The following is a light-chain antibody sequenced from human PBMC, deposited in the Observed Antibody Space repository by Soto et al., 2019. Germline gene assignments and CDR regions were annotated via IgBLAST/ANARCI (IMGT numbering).Light chain of an antibody. J-gene: IGKJ5*01. CDR3: QQRSTWPT. V-gene: IGKV3D-20*02. CDR1: QSVSSSY. CDR2: DAS. Sequence: EIVLTQSPGTLSLSPGERATLSCRASQSVSSSYLAWYQQKPGQAPRLVIYDASSRSTGIPARFSGSGSGTDFTLTISSLEPEDFAVYYCQQRSTWPTFGQGTRLEIK.